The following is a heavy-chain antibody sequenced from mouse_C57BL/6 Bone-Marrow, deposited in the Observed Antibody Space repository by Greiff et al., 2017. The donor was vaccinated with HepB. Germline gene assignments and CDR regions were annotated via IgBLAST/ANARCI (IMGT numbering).Heavy chain of an antibody. D-gene: IGHD1-1*01. Sequence: EVMLVESGGGLVQPGGSMKLSCVASGFTFSNYWMNWVRQSPEKGLEWVAQIRLKSDNYATHYAESVKGRFTISRDDSKSSVYLQMNNLRAEDTGIYYCTAGYYGSSRYFDYWGQGTTLTVSS. J-gene: IGHJ2*01. V-gene: IGHV6-3*01. CDR1: GFTFSNYW. CDR2: IRLKSDNYAT. CDR3: TAGYYGSSRYFDY.